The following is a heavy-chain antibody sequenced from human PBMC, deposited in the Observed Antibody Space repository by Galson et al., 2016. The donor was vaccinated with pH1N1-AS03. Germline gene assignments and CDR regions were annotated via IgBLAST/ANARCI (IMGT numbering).Heavy chain of an antibody. V-gene: IGHV3-23*01. CDR3: AKDRVYDDSQWVFDY. J-gene: IGHJ4*02. D-gene: IGHD5/OR15-5a*01. CDR2: VVTSGDT. CDR1: GFRLTSIA. Sequence: SLRLSCAASGFRLTSIAMTWVRQAPGKGLEWVSGVVTSGDTSFADSVKGRFSISRDDSKNMMYLQMDSLGVEDTAIYYCAKDRVYDDSQWVFDYWGQGNPVTVSS.